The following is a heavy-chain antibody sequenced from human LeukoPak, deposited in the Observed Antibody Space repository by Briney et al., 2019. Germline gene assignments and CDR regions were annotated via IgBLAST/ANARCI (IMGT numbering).Heavy chain of an antibody. J-gene: IGHJ4*02. V-gene: IGHV3-11*05. D-gene: IGHD6-19*01. CDR1: GFTFSDYY. CDR2: ISSSSYT. CDR3: ARVPRPVAAPDDY. Sequence: PGGSLRLSCAASGFTFSDYYMSWIRQAPGKGLEWVSYISSSSYTNYADSVKGRFTISRDNAKNSLYLQMNSLRAEDTAVYYCARVPRPVAAPDDYWGQGTLVTVSS.